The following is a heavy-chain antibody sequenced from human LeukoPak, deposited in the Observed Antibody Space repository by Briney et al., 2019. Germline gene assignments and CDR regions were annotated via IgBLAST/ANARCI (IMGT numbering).Heavy chain of an antibody. Sequence: SETLSLTCTVSGGSIKTYYWSWSRQSPGKGLEWIGSMSYSGTSNYIPSLKSRVSMTIDISKNQFSLKLTSVTAADTALYFCAAGSRPYYFYYMAVWGTGTTVTVYS. V-gene: IGHV4-59*08. CDR3: AAGSRPYYFYYMAV. CDR2: MSYSGTS. CDR1: GGSIKTYY. J-gene: IGHJ6*03.